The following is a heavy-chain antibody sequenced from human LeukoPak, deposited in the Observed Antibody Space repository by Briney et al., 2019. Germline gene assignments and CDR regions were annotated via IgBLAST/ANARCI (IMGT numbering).Heavy chain of an antibody. J-gene: IGHJ4*02. CDR1: GGTFISYA. D-gene: IGHD1-7*01. Sequence: SVKVSCKASGGTFISYAISWVRQAPGQGLEWMGRIIPILGIANYAQKFQGRVTITADKSTSTAYMELSSLRSEDTAVYYCARTRGTGTMELDYWGQGTLVTVSS. CDR3: ARTRGTGTMELDY. CDR2: IIPILGIA. V-gene: IGHV1-69*04.